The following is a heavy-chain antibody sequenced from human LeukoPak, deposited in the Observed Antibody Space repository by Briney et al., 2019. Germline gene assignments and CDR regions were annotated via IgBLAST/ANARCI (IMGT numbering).Heavy chain of an antibody. J-gene: IGHJ4*02. CDR1: GGSISSSNW. V-gene: IGHV4-4*02. CDR3: ARLVTGYYFDY. Sequence: SETLSLTCAVSGGSISSSNWWSWVRQPPGKGLEWIGEIYHSGSTNYNPSLKSRVTISVDKSKNQFSLKLSPVTATDTAVYYCARLVTGYYFDYWGQGTLVTVSS. CDR2: IYHSGST. D-gene: IGHD2-21*02.